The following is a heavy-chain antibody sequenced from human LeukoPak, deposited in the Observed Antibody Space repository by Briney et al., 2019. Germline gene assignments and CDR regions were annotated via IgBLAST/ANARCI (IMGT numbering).Heavy chain of an antibody. D-gene: IGHD4-17*01. CDR1: GYTFTSYV. CDR2: MNPNSGNT. Sequence: ASVRVSFKASGYTFTSYVINWVRQAAGQGLEWMGWMNPNSGNTGYAQKFQGRVTMTRNTSISTAYMELSSLRSEDTAVYYCARHGHYYYGMDVWGQGTTVTVSS. CDR3: ARHGHYYYGMDV. J-gene: IGHJ6*02. V-gene: IGHV1-8*01.